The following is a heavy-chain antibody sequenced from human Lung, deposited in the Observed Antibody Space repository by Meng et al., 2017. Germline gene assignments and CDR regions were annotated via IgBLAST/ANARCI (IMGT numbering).Heavy chain of an antibody. D-gene: IGHD6-13*01. V-gene: IGHV4-61*02. CDR2: IYTRGST. CDR1: GGSISSGSYY. CDR3: ARVPLNTHGSSWNVVL. J-gene: IGHJ4*02. Sequence: SETLSLTCTVSGGSISSGSYYWSWIRQPAGKGLEWIGRIYTRGSTNYNPSLKCRVTISGDTSKDQFSLTLSSVTAADTAGYYCARVPLNTHGSSWNVVLWGQETLVTVSS.